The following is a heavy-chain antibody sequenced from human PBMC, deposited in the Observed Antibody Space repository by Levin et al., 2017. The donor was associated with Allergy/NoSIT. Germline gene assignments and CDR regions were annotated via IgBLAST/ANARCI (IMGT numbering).Heavy chain of an antibody. V-gene: IGHV3-15*01. J-gene: IGHJ3*02. CDR1: GFTFSNAW. D-gene: IGHD3-3*01. CDR3: TTDISGIRFLEWLLGVDI. CDR2: IKSKTDGGTT. Sequence: GESLKISCAASGFTFSNAWMSWVRQAPGKGLEWVGRIKSKTDGGTTDYAAPVKGRFTISRDDSKNTLYLQMNSLKTEDTAVYYCTTDISGIRFLEWLLGVDIWGQGTMVTVSS.